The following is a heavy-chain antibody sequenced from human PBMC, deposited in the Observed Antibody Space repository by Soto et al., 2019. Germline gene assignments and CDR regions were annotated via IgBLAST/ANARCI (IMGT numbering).Heavy chain of an antibody. CDR2: INPISGGT. J-gene: IGHJ4*02. Sequence: SGAEVKTPGASVKVSCKTSGYTFTGHHIHWVRQAPGQGLEWMGWINPISGGTKYREKFQGRVSITRDKSSSTAYMELSSLTSDDSAVYYWAKDGRHCSGGSCPQGHWGQGTLVTVSS. CDR3: AKDGRHCSGGSCPQGH. CDR1: GYTFTGHH. V-gene: IGHV1-2*02. D-gene: IGHD2-15*01.